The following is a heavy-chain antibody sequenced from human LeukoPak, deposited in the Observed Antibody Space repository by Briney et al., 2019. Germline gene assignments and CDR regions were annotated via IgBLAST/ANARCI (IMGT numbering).Heavy chain of an antibody. Sequence: GGSLRLSCGASGFTFSSYSMNWVRQASGKGLEWVSSISSSHRVIHYADSVKGRFTISRDNAKDSLYLQMNSLRAEDTAVYYCARGIAAAGYYYYGMDVWGQGTTVTVSS. J-gene: IGHJ6*02. CDR3: ARGIAAAGYYYYGMDV. D-gene: IGHD6-13*01. V-gene: IGHV3-21*01. CDR2: ISSSHRVI. CDR1: GFTFSSYS.